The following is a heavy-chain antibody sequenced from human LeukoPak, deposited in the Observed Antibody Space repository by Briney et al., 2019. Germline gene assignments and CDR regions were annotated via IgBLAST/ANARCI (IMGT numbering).Heavy chain of an antibody. CDR1: GFTFSSYE. V-gene: IGHV3-48*03. J-gene: IGHJ3*02. Sequence: GGSLRLSCAASGFTFSSYEMNWVRQAPGKGLEGVSYISSSGSTIYYADSVKGRFTTSRDNAKNSLYLQMNSLRAEDTAVYYCASGITMIFAFDIWGQGTMVTVSS. D-gene: IGHD3-22*01. CDR2: ISSSGSTI. CDR3: ASGITMIFAFDI.